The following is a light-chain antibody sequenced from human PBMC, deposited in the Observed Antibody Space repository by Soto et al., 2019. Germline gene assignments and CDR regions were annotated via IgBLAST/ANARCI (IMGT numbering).Light chain of an antibody. CDR3: QQYNNGPPET. Sequence: EIVMTQSPATLSVSPGERATLSCRASQSVSSNLAWYQQKPGQAPRLLIYGASTRATGIPSRFSGSGSGTEFTLTISSLQSEEFAGYYGQQYNNGPPETFGQGPKVEIK. J-gene: IGKJ1*01. CDR2: GAS. CDR1: QSVSSN. V-gene: IGKV3-15*01.